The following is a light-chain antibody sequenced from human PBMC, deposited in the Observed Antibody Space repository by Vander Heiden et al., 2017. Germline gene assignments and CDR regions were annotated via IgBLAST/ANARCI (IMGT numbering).Light chain of an antibody. CDR2: LGS. J-gene: IGKJ3*01. CDR3: RQALQNPHS. V-gene: IGKV2-28*01. Sequence: DIVMTQSPLSLPVTPGEPASISCRSSQSLLHSNGYNYLDWYLQKPGQSPQLLIYLGSNRASGVPDRFSGSGSGTDFTLKISRVEAEDVGVYYCRQALQNPHSFGPGTKVDIK. CDR1: QSLLHSNGYNY.